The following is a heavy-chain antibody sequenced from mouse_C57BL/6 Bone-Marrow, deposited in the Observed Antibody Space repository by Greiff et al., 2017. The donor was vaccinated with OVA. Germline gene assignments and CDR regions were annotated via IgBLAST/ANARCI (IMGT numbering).Heavy chain of an antibody. J-gene: IGHJ3*01. CDR3: VSLGTKRFAY. V-gene: IGHV10-1*01. CDR1: GFSFNTYA. Sequence: GGGLVQPKGSLKLSCAASGFSFNTYAMNWVRQAPGKGLEWVARIRSKSNNYATYYADSVKDRFTISRDDSESMLYLQMNNLKTEDTAMYYCVSLGTKRFAYWGQGTLVTVSA. D-gene: IGHD4-1*01. CDR2: IRSKSNNYAT.